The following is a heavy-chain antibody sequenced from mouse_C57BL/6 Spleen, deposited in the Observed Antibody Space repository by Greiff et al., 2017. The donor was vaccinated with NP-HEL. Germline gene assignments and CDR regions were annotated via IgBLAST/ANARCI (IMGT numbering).Heavy chain of an antibody. Sequence: QVQLQQPGAALVRPGSSVKLSCKASGYTFTSYWMHWVKQRPIQGLEWIGNIDPSDSETHYNQKFKDKATLTVDKSSSTAYMQLSSLTSEDSAVYYCARGDYESYWYFDVWGTGTTVTVSS. D-gene: IGHD2-4*01. CDR3: ARGDYESYWYFDV. V-gene: IGHV1-52*01. CDR2: IDPSDSET. CDR1: GYTFTSYW. J-gene: IGHJ1*03.